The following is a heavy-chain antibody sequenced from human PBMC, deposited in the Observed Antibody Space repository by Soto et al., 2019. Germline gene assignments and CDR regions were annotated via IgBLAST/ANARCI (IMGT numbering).Heavy chain of an antibody. CDR2: INHSGST. V-gene: IGHV4-34*01. D-gene: IGHD3-3*01. CDR1: GGSFSGYY. J-gene: IGHJ6*02. Sequence: PSETLSLTCAVYGGSFSGYYWSWIRQPPGKGLEWIGEINHSGSTNYNPSLKSRVTISVDTSKNQFSLKLSSVTAADTAVYYCARDCAVYDFWSGYRYYYYGMDVWGQGTTVTV. CDR3: ARDCAVYDFWSGYRYYYYGMDV.